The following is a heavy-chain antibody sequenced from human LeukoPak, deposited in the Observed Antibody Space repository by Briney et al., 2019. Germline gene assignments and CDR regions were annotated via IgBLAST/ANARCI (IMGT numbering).Heavy chain of an antibody. Sequence: GASVKVSCKASGYTFTRYAMNWVRQAPGQGPEWMGWINTNTGNPTYAQGFTGRFVFSLDTSVSTAFQQITSLKAEDTAVYYCARAPYDSSGYYVYWGQGTLVTVSS. CDR1: GYTFTRYA. J-gene: IGHJ4*02. CDR3: ARAPYDSSGYYVY. CDR2: INTNTGNP. V-gene: IGHV7-4-1*02. D-gene: IGHD3-22*01.